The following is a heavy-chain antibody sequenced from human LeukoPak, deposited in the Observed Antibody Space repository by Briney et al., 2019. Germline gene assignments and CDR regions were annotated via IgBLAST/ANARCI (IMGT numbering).Heavy chain of an antibody. J-gene: IGHJ5*02. D-gene: IGHD6-6*01. Sequence: SQTLSLTCTVSGGSISSGSYYWSWIRQPAGKGLEWIGRIYTSGSASYNPSLKSRVTISVDTSKNQFSLKLSSVTAADTAVYYCARESIAARRGWFDPWGQGTLVTVSS. CDR1: GGSISSGSYY. V-gene: IGHV4-61*02. CDR3: ARESIAARRGWFDP. CDR2: IYTSGSA.